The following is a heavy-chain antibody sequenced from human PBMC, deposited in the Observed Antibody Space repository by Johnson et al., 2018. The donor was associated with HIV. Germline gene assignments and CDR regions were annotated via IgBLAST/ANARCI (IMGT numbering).Heavy chain of an antibody. CDR3: ARDFYLLSSSWYSAFDI. Sequence: QVQLVESGGGLVQPGGSLRLSCAASGFTFHDYGMTWVRQAPGKGLEWVAFIRYDGSNKYYADSVKGRFTISRDNSKNTLYLQMNSLRAEDTAVYYCARDFYLLSSSWYSAFDIWGQGTMVTVSS. D-gene: IGHD6-13*01. CDR2: IRYDGSNK. CDR1: GFTFHDYG. V-gene: IGHV3-30*02. J-gene: IGHJ3*02.